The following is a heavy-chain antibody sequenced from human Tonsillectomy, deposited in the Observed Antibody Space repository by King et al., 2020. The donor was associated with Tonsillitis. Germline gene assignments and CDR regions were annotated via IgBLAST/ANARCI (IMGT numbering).Heavy chain of an antibody. V-gene: IGHV4-59*01. J-gene: IGHJ4*02. D-gene: IGHD2-8*01. CDR2: IGYTGST. CDR3: AREWSAFDY. Sequence: QLQESGPGLVKPSETLSLTCTVSGDSLNYYYWHWLRQPPGKGLEWIGFIGYTGSTSYNPSLKSRVTISADMSKNQFTLELTSVTAADTAVYYCAREWSAFDYWGQGTLVTVSS. CDR1: GDSLNYYY.